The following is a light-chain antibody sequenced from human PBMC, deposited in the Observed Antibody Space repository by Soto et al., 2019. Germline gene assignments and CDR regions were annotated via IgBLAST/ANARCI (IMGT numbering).Light chain of an antibody. V-gene: IGLV2-11*01. CDR1: SSDVVGYNY. Sequence: QSALTQPRSVSGSPGQSVTISCTGTSSDVVGYNYVSWYQQHPGKAPKLMMYDVSKRPSGVPDRFSGSKSGNTASLTISGLQAEDEDDYYCCAYAGSYPWVFGGGTKLTVL. CDR3: CAYAGSYPWV. J-gene: IGLJ3*02. CDR2: DVS.